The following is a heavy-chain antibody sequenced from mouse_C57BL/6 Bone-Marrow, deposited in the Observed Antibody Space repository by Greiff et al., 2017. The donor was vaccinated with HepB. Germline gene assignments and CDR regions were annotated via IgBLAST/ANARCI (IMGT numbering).Heavy chain of an antibody. J-gene: IGHJ3*01. V-gene: IGHV1-81*01. CDR1: GYTLTSYG. Sequence: QVHVKQSGAELARPGASVKLSCKASGYTLTSYGISWVKQRTGQGLEWIGEIYPRSGNTYYNEKFKGKATLTADKSSSIAYMELRSLTSEDSAVYFCARDYDYGCSYVWFAYWGQGTLVTVSA. CDR3: ARDYDYGCSYVWFAY. D-gene: IGHD1-1*01. CDR2: IYPRSGNT.